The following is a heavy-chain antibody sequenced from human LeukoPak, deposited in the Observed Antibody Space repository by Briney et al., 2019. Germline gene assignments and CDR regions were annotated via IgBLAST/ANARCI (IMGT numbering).Heavy chain of an antibody. J-gene: IGHJ4*02. D-gene: IGHD6-13*01. CDR1: GFTFSSYG. CDR2: ISYDGSNK. V-gene: IGHV3-30*18. CDR3: AKDRGSSSSASDY. Sequence: GGSPRLSCAASGFTFSSYGMHWVRQAPGKGLEWVAVISYDGSNKYYADSVKGRFTISRDNSKNTLYLQMNSLRAEDTAVYYCAKDRGSSSSASDYWGQGTLVTVSS.